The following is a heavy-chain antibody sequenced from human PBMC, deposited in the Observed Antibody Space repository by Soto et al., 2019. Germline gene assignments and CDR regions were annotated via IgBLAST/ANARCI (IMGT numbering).Heavy chain of an antibody. V-gene: IGHV4-31*03. CDR2: IYYSGST. CDR1: GGSISSGGYY. CDR3: ARGRYFDWLLNQYYFDY. Sequence: QVQLQESGPGLVKPSQTLSLTCTVSGGSISSGGYYWSWIRQHPGKGLEWIGYIYYSGSTYYNPSLKSRVTISVDTSKNQFSLKLSSVNAADTAVYYCARGRYFDWLLNQYYFDYWGQGTLVTVSS. D-gene: IGHD3-9*01. J-gene: IGHJ4*02.